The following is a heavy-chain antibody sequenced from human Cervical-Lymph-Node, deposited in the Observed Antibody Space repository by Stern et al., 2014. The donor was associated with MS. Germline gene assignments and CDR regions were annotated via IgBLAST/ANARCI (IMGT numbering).Heavy chain of an antibody. J-gene: IGHJ3*02. CDR2: ISGSGGST. CDR3: AKVGHDYGDYVDAFDI. Sequence: VQLQESGGGLVQPGGSLRLSCAASGFTFSSYAMSWIRQAPGKGLEWVSAISGSGGSTYYADSVKGRFTISRDNSKNTLYLQMNSLRAEDTAVYYCAKVGHDYGDYVDAFDIWGQGTMVTVSS. D-gene: IGHD4-17*01. V-gene: IGHV3-23*01. CDR1: GFTFSSYA.